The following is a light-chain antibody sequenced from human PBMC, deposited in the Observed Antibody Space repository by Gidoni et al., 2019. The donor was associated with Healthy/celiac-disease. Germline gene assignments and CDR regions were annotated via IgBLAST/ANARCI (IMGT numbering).Light chain of an antibody. J-gene: IGKJ5*01. V-gene: IGKV3-20*01. CDR3: QHYGTSPQIT. Sequence: IVLTQSPGTLSLSPRERATLSCRVSQSVSSRYLAWYQQKPGQAPRLLIYGASSRATGIPDGFSGSGSGTDFTITVSRLEPEDFAVYYCQHYGTSPQITFGQGTRLEIK. CDR1: QSVSSRY. CDR2: GAS.